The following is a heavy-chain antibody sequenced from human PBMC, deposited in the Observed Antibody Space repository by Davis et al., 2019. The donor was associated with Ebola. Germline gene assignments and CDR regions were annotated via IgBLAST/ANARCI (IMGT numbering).Heavy chain of an antibody. V-gene: IGHV3-30*14. CDR1: GFTFSSYA. Sequence: PGGSLRLSCAASGFTFSSYAMNWVRQAPGKGLEWVAVISYDGVTKYYADSVKGRFTISRDNSKNTLYLQMNSLRADDTAVYYCAKQRGVGAIDYDYWGRGTVVTVSS. D-gene: IGHD1-26*01. CDR2: ISYDGVTK. CDR3: AKQRGVGAIDYDY. J-gene: IGHJ4*02.